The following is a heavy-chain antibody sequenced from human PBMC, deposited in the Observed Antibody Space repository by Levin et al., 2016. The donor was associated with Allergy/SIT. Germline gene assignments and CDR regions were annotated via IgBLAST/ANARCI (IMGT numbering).Heavy chain of an antibody. CDR1: GDSIRSGGYS. V-gene: IGHV4-30-2*01. D-gene: IGHD6-6*01. CDR2: IYHSGST. Sequence: SETLSLTCAVSGDSIRSGGYSWSWIRQPPGKGLEWIGYIYHSGSTYYNPSLKSRITISVDRSKNQFSLKLSSVTAADTAVYYCARVSSTYFDYWGQGTLVTVSS. J-gene: IGHJ4*02. CDR3: ARVSSTYFDY.